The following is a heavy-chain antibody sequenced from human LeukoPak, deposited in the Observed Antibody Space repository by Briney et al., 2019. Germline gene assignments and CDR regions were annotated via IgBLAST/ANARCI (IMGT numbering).Heavy chain of an antibody. Sequence: ASVKVSCKASGYTFTSSDINWVRPATGLGLEWLGWRNPDSGNTGYAQKFQGRVTMTRNTSITTAYMELSSLRSEDTAVYYCARRWRGPVDYWGQGTLVTVSS. CDR1: GYTFTSSD. J-gene: IGHJ4*02. CDR2: RNPDSGNT. V-gene: IGHV1-8*01. CDR3: ARRWRGPVDY. D-gene: IGHD4-23*01.